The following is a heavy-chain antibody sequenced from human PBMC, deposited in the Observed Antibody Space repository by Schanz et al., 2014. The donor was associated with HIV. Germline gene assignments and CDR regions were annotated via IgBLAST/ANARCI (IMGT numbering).Heavy chain of an antibody. CDR2: ISESGGRT. CDR3: TRGRFLERGGMDL. Sequence: EALLLESGGGLVQPGGSLRLSCRGSEFPFSHNAMTWVRQAPGKGLEWVSSISESGGRTYYADSVNGRFTISRDKSKNTLYLQMNSLRAEDTAVYFCTRGRFLERGGMDLWGLGTTVTVSS. J-gene: IGHJ6*02. CDR1: EFPFSHNA. V-gene: IGHV3-23*01. D-gene: IGHD3-3*01.